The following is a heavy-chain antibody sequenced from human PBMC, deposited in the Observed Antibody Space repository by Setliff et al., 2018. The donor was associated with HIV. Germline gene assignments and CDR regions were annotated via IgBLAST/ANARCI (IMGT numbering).Heavy chain of an antibody. CDR2: RYPRGDGT. Sequence: VASVQVSCKASGYTFTDRFITWFQQAPGKGLEWMGRRYPRGDGTIYAERFRGRLTLSADMSTNTAYMELDNLKSEDTAMYFCAAGPFNWGQYFWGHGTLVTVSS. V-gene: IGHV1-69-2*01. CDR1: GYTFTDRF. CDR3: AAGPFNWGQYF. J-gene: IGHJ4*01. D-gene: IGHD3-16*01.